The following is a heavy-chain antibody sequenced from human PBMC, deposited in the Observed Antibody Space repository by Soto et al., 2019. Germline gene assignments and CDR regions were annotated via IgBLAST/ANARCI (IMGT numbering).Heavy chain of an antibody. J-gene: IGHJ5*02. Sequence: EVQVVESGGGMVKPGGSLRLSCNFSFSMYSMDWVRQAPGKGLEWVASISSGSDFIKYADSLKGRFTISRDNTKNSVSLQMSSLRVEDTAMYYCTRDQGGSYDSWFDPWGRGTLVTVSS. D-gene: IGHD1-26*01. CDR3: TRDQGGSYDSWFDP. CDR1: FSMYS. CDR2: ISSGSDFI. V-gene: IGHV3-21*02.